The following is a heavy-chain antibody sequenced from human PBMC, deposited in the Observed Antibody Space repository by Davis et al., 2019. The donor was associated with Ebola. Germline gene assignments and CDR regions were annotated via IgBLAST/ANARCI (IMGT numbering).Heavy chain of an antibody. Sequence: AASVKVSCKASGYTFTSYGISWVRQAPGQGLEWMGWISAYNGNTNYAQKLQGRVTMTTDTTTSTAYMELSSLRSEDTAVYYCARGSSHLRWYYFDYWGQGTLVTVSS. CDR3: ARGSSHLRWYYFDY. J-gene: IGHJ4*02. CDR1: GYTFTSYG. V-gene: IGHV1-18*01. CDR2: ISAYNGNT. D-gene: IGHD4-23*01.